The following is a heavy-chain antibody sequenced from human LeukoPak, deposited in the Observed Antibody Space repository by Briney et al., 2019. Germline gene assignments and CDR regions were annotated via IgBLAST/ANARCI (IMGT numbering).Heavy chain of an antibody. J-gene: IGHJ4*02. V-gene: IGHV3-7*01. CDR3: ADPGMGY. Sequence: GGSLRLSCTASGFAFSNFWMSWVRQAPGKGLEWVANIKQNGSEETYIDSVKGRFIISRDNAKGSLSLQMNSLRAEDTAVYYCADPGMGYWGQGTLVTVSS. D-gene: IGHD1-14*01. CDR2: IKQNGSEE. CDR1: GFAFSNFW.